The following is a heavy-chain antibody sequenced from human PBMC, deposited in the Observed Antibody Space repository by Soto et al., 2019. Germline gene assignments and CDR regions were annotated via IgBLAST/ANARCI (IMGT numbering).Heavy chain of an antibody. CDR2: IIPIFGTA. CDR1: GVTFSSYA. Sequence: SVKVSCKASGVTFSSYAISWVRQAPGQGLEWMGGIIPIFGTANYAQKFQGRVTITADESTSTAYLELSSLRSEDTAVYYCARDIVVVPAAIQGDYYYYGMDVWGQGTTVTVS. D-gene: IGHD2-2*02. V-gene: IGHV1-69*13. J-gene: IGHJ6*02. CDR3: ARDIVVVPAAIQGDYYYYGMDV.